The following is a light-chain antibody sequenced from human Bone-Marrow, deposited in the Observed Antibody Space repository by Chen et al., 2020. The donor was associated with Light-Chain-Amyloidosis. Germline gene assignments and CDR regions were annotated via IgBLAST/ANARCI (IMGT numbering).Light chain of an antibody. CDR3: QQHYKCPWI. Sequence: DIQMTQSPSTLSASVGDRVTITCRASQSISNWLVWYQQKPAKAPNLLVYKASTLETGVPLRFSGGTSGTDFTLTISSLRPDDFATYYCQQHYKCPWIFGQGTIVEMK. CDR2: KAS. V-gene: IGKV1-5*03. J-gene: IGKJ2*01. CDR1: QSISNW.